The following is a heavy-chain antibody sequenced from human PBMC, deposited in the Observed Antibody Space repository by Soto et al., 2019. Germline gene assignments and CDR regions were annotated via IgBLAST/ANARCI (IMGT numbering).Heavy chain of an antibody. CDR3: ARDPYYYDSSGYSPYNWFDP. CDR2: INSDGSST. CDR1: GFTFSSYW. D-gene: IGHD3-22*01. V-gene: IGHV3-74*01. J-gene: IGHJ5*02. Sequence: EVQLVESGGGLVQPGGSLRLSRAASGFTFSSYWMHWVRQAPGKGLVWVSRINSDGSSTSYADSVKGRFTISRDNAKNTLYLQMNSLRAEDTAVYYCARDPYYYDSSGYSPYNWFDPWGQGTLVTVSS.